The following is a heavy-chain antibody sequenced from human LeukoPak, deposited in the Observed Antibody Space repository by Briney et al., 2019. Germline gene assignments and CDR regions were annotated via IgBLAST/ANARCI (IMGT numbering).Heavy chain of an antibody. CDR2: IKQDGSEK. D-gene: IGHD1-26*01. V-gene: IGHV3-7*01. Sequence: GGSLRLSCAASGFTFSTYWMSWVRQAPGKGLEWVANIKQDGSEKYYVDSVKGRYTISRDNAKTSLYLQMNSLRAEDTAVYYCARAYSGTYRAGDYWGQGTLVTVSS. CDR1: GFTFSTYW. CDR3: ARAYSGTYRAGDY. J-gene: IGHJ4*02.